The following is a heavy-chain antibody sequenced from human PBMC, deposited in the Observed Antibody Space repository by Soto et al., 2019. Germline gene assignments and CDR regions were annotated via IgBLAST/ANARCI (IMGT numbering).Heavy chain of an antibody. J-gene: IGHJ3*02. CDR1: GLTVRGKKY. D-gene: IGHD1-1*01. Sequence: PGGSLRLSWAALGLTVRGKKYITWVRQAPGKGLEWVSALYDVDGTYYADSAKGRFAISRDNSNNIIYLQMNSLGPDDPAVYYCASWLEREHAYDIWGLGTMVTVSS. CDR2: LYDVDGT. V-gene: IGHV3-53*01. CDR3: ASWLEREHAYDI.